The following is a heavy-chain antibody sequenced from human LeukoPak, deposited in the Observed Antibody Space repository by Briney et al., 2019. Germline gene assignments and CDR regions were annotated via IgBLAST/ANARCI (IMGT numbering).Heavy chain of an antibody. Sequence: GASLRLSWAASGFTFSSYGMDWVRQAPGGGLQWVAFIWYDGSNKYYAASVKGRFNISRDNSKNAPYLQINSLRAEDTAVYYGARDRGESYFDYWGQGTPATVSA. D-gene: IGHD3-10*01. CDR3: ARDRGESYFDY. CDR2: IWYDGSNK. CDR1: GFTFSSYG. V-gene: IGHV3-33*01. J-gene: IGHJ4*02.